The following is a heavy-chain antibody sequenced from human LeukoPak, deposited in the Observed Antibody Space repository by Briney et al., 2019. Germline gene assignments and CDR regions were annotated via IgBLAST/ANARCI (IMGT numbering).Heavy chain of an antibody. V-gene: IGHV4-59*01. J-gene: IGHJ4*02. CDR2: IYYSGST. Sequence: SETLSLTCTVSGGSISSYYWSWIRRPPGKGLEWIGYIYYSGSTNYNPSLKSRVTISVDTSKNQFSLKLSSVTAADTAVYYCARSGKKDYNSYYFDYWGQGTLVTVSS. D-gene: IGHD1-1*01. CDR3: ARSGKKDYNSYYFDY. CDR1: GGSISSYY.